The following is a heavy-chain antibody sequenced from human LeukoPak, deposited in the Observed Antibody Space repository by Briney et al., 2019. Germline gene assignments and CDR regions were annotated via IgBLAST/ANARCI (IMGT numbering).Heavy chain of an antibody. Sequence: GGSLRLSCAASGFTVSSNYMSWVRQAPGKGLEWVSVIYSGGSTYYADSVKGRFTISRDNSKNTLYLQMDSLRAEDTAVYYCAREIWHYYYGMDVSGQGTTVTVSS. CDR2: IYSGGST. CDR1: GFTVSSNY. D-gene: IGHD2/OR15-2a*01. J-gene: IGHJ6*02. CDR3: AREIWHYYYGMDV. V-gene: IGHV3-66*01.